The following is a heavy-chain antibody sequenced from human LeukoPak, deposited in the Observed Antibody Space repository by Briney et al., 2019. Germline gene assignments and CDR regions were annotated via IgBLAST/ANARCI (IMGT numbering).Heavy chain of an antibody. J-gene: IGHJ5*02. D-gene: IGHD2-8*02. CDR3: ARVVGCTSASCLNWFDP. V-gene: IGHV1-69*05. Sequence: ASVKVSCKASGGIYSSYTISWVRQAPGQGLEWMGGIIPIFGTANYAQNFQGRVTITRDESTSTAYMELSSLRSEDTAVYYCARVVGCTSASCLNWFDPWGQGTLVTVSS. CDR2: IIPIFGTA. CDR1: GGIYSSYT.